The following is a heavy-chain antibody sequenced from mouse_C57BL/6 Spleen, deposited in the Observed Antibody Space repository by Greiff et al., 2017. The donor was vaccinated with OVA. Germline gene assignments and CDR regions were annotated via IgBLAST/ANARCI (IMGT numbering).Heavy chain of an antibody. CDR1: GFTFSDYG. D-gene: IGHD1-1*01. J-gene: IGHJ4*01. CDR3: ARDPLRDAMDY. V-gene: IGHV5-17*01. Sequence: EVQLVESGGGLVKPGGSLKLSCAASGFTFSDYGMHWVRQAPEKGLEWVAYISSGSSTIYYAETVKGRFTISRDNAKNTLFLQMTSLRSEDTAMYYCARDPLRDAMDYWGQGTSVTVSS. CDR2: ISSGSSTI.